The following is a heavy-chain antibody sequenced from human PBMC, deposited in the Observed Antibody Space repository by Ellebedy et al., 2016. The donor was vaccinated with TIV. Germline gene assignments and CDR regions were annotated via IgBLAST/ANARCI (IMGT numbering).Heavy chain of an antibody. CDR3: ARDPYYYGSGGYYYYGMDV. J-gene: IGHJ6*02. CDR1: GGSISSYY. CDR2: IYYSGST. V-gene: IGHV4-59*12. Sequence: SETLSLTXTVSGGSISSYYWSWIRQPPGKGLEWIGYIYYSGSTYYNPSLKSRVTISVDTSKNQFSLKLSSVTAADTAVYYCARDPYYYGSGGYYYYGMDVWGQGTTVTVSS. D-gene: IGHD3-10*01.